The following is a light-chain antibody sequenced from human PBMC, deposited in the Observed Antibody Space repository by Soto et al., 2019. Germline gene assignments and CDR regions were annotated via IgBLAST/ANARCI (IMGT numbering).Light chain of an antibody. CDR2: EVS. CDR3: SSYTGAYTLV. CDR1: SSDVGAYNY. J-gene: IGLJ1*01. Sequence: QYVLAQPASVSGSPGQSIAISCTGTSSDVGAYNYVSWYQQHPGKAPKLIVHEVSDRPSGVSDRFSGSKSGNTASLTISGLQAEDEADYYCSSYTGAYTLVFGTGTKATVL. V-gene: IGLV2-14*01.